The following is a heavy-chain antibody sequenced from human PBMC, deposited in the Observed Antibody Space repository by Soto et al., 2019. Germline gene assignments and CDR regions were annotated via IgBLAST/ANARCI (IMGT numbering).Heavy chain of an antibody. V-gene: IGHV3-23*01. CDR2: ITGGGDYSADT. CDR3: ATTHWRLATNHCHVRSLGCVVADS. CDR1: GFTFSIYA. D-gene: IGHD2-15*01. J-gene: IGHJ5*01. Sequence: PAGSLRLSCDTSGFTFSIYAMSWVPQAPGTGLEWVSGITGGGDYSADTYFADSVNGRFTISRDCSKTTVDLQMNSLRGDDTALYYCATTHWRLATNHCHVRSLGCVVADS.